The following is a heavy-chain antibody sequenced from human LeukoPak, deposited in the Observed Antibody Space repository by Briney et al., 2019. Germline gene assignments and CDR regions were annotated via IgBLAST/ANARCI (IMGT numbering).Heavy chain of an antibody. CDR2: IKQDGGET. CDR1: GFTFSSYA. J-gene: IGHJ4*02. CDR3: ARYCSGGACYSFDY. D-gene: IGHD2-15*01. Sequence: PGGSLRLSCAASGFTFSSYAMSWVRQAPGKGLEWVANIKQDGGETYYVDSVKGRFTISRDNAKNSLYLQMNSLRAEDTAVYYCARYCSGGACYSFDYWGQGTLVTVSS. V-gene: IGHV3-7*05.